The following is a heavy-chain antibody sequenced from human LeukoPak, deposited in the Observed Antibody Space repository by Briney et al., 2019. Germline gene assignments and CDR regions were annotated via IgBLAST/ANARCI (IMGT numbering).Heavy chain of an antibody. Sequence: ASLKLSCKASGYTFTSYGISWVRQAPGQGLEWMGWISAYNGNTNYAQKLQGRVTMTTDTSTSTAYLELRSLRSDDTAVYYCARESTVSGFDYWGQGTLVTVSS. J-gene: IGHJ4*02. D-gene: IGHD2-15*01. CDR1: GYTFTSYG. CDR3: ARESTVSGFDY. CDR2: ISAYNGNT. V-gene: IGHV1-18*01.